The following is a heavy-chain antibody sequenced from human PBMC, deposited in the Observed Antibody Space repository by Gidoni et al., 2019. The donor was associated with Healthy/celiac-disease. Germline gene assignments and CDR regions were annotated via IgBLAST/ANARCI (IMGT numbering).Heavy chain of an antibody. V-gene: IGHV3-21*01. Sequence: VQLVVSGVGLVKPGGSLRRSCAASVFTFSSYSMNWVRQAPGKGLEWVSSISSSSSYIYYADSVKGRFTISRDNAKNSLYLQMNSLRAEDTAVYYCARDAQYSSSWYAWGQGTLVTVSS. J-gene: IGHJ5*02. D-gene: IGHD6-13*01. CDR3: ARDAQYSSSWYA. CDR2: ISSSSSYI. CDR1: VFTFSSYS.